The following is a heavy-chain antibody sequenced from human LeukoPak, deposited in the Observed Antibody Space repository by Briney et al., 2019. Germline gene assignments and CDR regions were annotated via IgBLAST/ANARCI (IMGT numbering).Heavy chain of an antibody. CDR1: GFTFTTYA. CDR2: ISGSGGRT. D-gene: IGHD5-12*01. CDR3: AIGPPYGGYTD. V-gene: IGHV3-23*01. J-gene: IGHJ4*02. Sequence: GGSLRLSCAASGFTFTTYAMTWVGQAPGKGPEWDSSISGSGGRTYYADSLKGRFTISRDNSKNTLYLQMNSLRPEDTAVYSCAIGPPYGGYTDWGQGTLVTVSS.